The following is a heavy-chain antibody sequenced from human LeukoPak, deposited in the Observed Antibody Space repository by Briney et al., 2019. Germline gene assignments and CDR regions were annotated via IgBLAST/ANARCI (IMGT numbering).Heavy chain of an antibody. Sequence: SVKVSCKASGGTLSSYAISWVRQAPGQGLEWMGGIIPIFGTANYAQKFQGRVTITADESTSTAYMELSSLRSEDTAVYYCARSLAARTGNNWFDPWGQGTLVTVSS. V-gene: IGHV1-69*13. CDR1: GGTLSSYA. D-gene: IGHD6-6*01. J-gene: IGHJ5*02. CDR3: ARSLAARTGNNWFDP. CDR2: IIPIFGTA.